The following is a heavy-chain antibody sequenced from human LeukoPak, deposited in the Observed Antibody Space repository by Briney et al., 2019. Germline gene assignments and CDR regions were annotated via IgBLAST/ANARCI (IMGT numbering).Heavy chain of an antibody. D-gene: IGHD2-2*01. CDR2: IIPIFGTA. J-gene: IGHJ3*02. V-gene: IGHV1-69*13. CDR1: GGTFSSYA. Sequence: GASVKVSCKASGGTFSSYAISWVRQAPGQGLEWMGGIIPIFGTANYAQKFQGRVTITADESTSTAYMGLSSLRSEDTAVYYCARDCSSTSCSPDAFDIWGQGTMVTVSS. CDR3: ARDCSSTSCSPDAFDI.